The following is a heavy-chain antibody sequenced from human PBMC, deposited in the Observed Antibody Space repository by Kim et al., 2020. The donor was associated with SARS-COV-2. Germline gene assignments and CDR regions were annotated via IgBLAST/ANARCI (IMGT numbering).Heavy chain of an antibody. CDR3: AKDSSSWYEGRFDP. Sequence: ADSATGRFTISRDNAKNSLYLQMNSLRAEDTALYYCAKDSSSWYEGRFDPWGQGTLVTVSS. D-gene: IGHD6-13*01. V-gene: IGHV3-9*01. J-gene: IGHJ5*02.